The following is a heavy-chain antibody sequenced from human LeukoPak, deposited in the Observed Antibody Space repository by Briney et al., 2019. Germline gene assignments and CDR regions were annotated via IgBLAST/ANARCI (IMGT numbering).Heavy chain of an antibody. Sequence: GGSLRLSYAASGFTFSSYGMHWVRQAPGKGLEWVTVISDDGSRKYFADSVKGRFTISRDNSENTLYLQMNSLRADDTAVYFCAKDFLGYTGGPFDYWGQGTLVTVSS. CDR2: ISDDGSRK. CDR1: GFTFSSYG. CDR3: AKDFLGYTGGPFDY. V-gene: IGHV3-30*18. D-gene: IGHD6-19*01. J-gene: IGHJ4*02.